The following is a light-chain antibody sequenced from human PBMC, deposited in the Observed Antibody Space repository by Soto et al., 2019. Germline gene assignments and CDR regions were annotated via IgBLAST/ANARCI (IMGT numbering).Light chain of an antibody. Sequence: EDVLTQAPGTLSLSPGERATLSCRASQNINNNYLAWYQQKPGQAPRLLIYGASSRATGIPDRFSGGGSGTGFTLTISRLEPEDFAVYYCQQYGSSPATFGQGTKVDIK. CDR3: QQYGSSPAT. CDR2: GAS. J-gene: IGKJ1*01. CDR1: QNINNNY. V-gene: IGKV3-20*01.